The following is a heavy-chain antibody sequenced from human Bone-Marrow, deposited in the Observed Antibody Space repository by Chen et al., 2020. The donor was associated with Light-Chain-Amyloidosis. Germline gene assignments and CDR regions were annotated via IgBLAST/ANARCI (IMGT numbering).Heavy chain of an antibody. CDR1: GDSIDNYFYY. CDR2: IYTSGST. Sequence: QLQLQESGPGLVRPSETLSLTCTVSGDSIDNYFYYWGWIRQAPGKGLEWIGTIYTSGSTYYNPSLKSRVAMAVDTSKKQFSLILNSVTAADTAMYYWARPATPIGRIWFDPWGQGILVTVSS. D-gene: IGHD2-15*01. J-gene: IGHJ5*02. V-gene: IGHV4-39*01. CDR3: ARPATPIGRIWFDP.